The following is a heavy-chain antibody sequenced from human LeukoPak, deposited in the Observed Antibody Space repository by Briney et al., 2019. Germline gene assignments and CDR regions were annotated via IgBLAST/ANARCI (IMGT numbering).Heavy chain of an antibody. D-gene: IGHD3-3*01. CDR2: INSGSSDK. V-gene: IGHV3-48*04. CDR3: ARDTYEPGLNDF. CDR1: GFTFSLYA. Sequence: KAGGSLRLSCAASGFTFSLYAMNWVRQAPGKGLEWVSYINSGSSDKHYTESVRGRFTNSRDNAKKTLYLQMNSLRAEDTAVYFCARDTYEPGLNDFWGQGTLVSVSS. J-gene: IGHJ4*02.